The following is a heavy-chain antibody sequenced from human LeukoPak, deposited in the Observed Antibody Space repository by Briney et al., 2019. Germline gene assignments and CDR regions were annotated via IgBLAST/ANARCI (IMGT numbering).Heavy chain of an antibody. J-gene: IGHJ4*02. CDR1: GFTFSSYA. Sequence: PGESLRLSCAASGFTFSSYAMSWVRQAPGKGLEWVSAISGSGGSTYYADSVKGRFTISRDNSKNTLYLQMNSLRAEDTAVYYCAKEYYYDSSGPPSGYWGQGTLVTVSS. D-gene: IGHD3-22*01. CDR2: ISGSGGST. CDR3: AKEYYYDSSGPPSGY. V-gene: IGHV3-23*01.